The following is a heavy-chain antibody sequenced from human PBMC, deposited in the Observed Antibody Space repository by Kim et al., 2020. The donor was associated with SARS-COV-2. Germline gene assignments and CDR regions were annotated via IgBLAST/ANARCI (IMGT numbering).Heavy chain of an antibody. D-gene: IGHD2-15*01. CDR3: ARAATLYYYYGMDV. J-gene: IGHJ6*02. V-gene: IGHV3-11*03. Sequence: ADSVKGRFTISRDNAKNSLYLQMNSLRAEDTAVYYCARAATLYYYYGMDVWGQGTTVTVSS.